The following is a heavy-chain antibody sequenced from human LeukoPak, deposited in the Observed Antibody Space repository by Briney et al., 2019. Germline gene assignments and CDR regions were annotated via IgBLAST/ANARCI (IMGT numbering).Heavy chain of an antibody. V-gene: IGHV1-69*13. CDR3: ARDGSGSYSFDY. CDR1: GGTFSSYA. CDR2: IIPIFVTA. J-gene: IGHJ4*02. D-gene: IGHD3-10*01. Sequence: SVKVSCKASGGTFSSYAISWVRQAPGQGLEWMGGIIPIFVTANYAQKFQGRVTITADESTSTAYMELSSLRSEDTAVYYCARDGSGSYSFDYWGQGTLVTVSS.